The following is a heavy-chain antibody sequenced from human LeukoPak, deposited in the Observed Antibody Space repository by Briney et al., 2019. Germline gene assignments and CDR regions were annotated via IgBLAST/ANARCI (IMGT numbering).Heavy chain of an antibody. CDR1: GFSLSTNGVG. D-gene: IGHD1/OR15-1a*01. V-gene: IGHV2-5*02. CDR2: IYWDDDK. CDR3: AHRLIESGNWDNGNFDY. J-gene: IGHJ4*02. Sequence: SPTLVKPPQTLTLTCTFSGFSLSTNGVGVGLIRQPPGKALECLALIYWDDDKRYSPSLKSRVTITKDTSKNQVVLTMTNVDVVDTATYYCAHRLIESGNWDNGNFDYWGQGTLVTVSS.